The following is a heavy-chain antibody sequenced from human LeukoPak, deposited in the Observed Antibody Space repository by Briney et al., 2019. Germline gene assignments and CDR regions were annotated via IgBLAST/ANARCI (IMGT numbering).Heavy chain of an antibody. V-gene: IGHV4-34*01. D-gene: IGHD6-19*01. CDR1: GGSFSGYY. Sequence: PSETLSLTCAVYGGSFSGYYWSWIRQPPGKGLEWIGEINHSGSTNYNPSLESRVTISVDTSKNQFSLKLSSVTAADTAVYYYARGHSAQGIAVARALSYWGQGTLVTVAS. J-gene: IGHJ4*02. CDR2: INHSGST. CDR3: ARGHSAQGIAVARALSY.